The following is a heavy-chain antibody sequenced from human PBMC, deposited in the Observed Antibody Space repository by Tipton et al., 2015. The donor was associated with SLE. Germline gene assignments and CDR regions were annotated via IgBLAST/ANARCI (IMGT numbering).Heavy chain of an antibody. V-gene: IGHV3-23*01. J-gene: IGHJ4*02. Sequence: SLRLSCAASGFTFNIHGMMWVRQAPGKGLEWVSGISGGGGGTYYADSVKGRCSSSRDNSKNTLYLEMNSLRAEDTAVYYCAKGGTYCSSTSCPWNYWGQGTLVTVSS. CDR1: GFTFNIHG. CDR3: AKGGTYCSSTSCPWNY. D-gene: IGHD2-2*01. CDR2: ISGGGGGT.